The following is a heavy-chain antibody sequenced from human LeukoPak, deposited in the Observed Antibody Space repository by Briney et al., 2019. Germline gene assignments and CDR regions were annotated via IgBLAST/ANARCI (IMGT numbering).Heavy chain of an antibody. D-gene: IGHD5-12*01. CDR1: GYTFTTYG. Sequence: ASVKVSCKASGYTFTTYGISCVRQAPGQGLEWMGWISAYNGKINYAHKFQGRVTMTTDTSTSTAYMELRSLRSDDTAVYYCARDPPMPGYSSSKDAFDIWGQGTRVTVSS. CDR2: ISAYNGKI. CDR3: ARDPPMPGYSSSKDAFDI. V-gene: IGHV1-18*01. J-gene: IGHJ3*02.